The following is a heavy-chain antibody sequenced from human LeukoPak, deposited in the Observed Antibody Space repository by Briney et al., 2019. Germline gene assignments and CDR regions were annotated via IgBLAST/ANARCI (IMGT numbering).Heavy chain of an antibody. Sequence: SETLTLLCTVSGAPTSQFHWNWIPQPPGKALEWIGYMHTSGSSKHSPSLKSRVTISIDTSKNQFSLQLTSVTAADTAMYFCARSAEWLRNAFDIWGQGTMVSVSS. V-gene: IGHV4-59*13. CDR1: GAPTSQFH. J-gene: IGHJ3*02. CDR3: ARSAEWLRNAFDI. CDR2: MHTSGSS. D-gene: IGHD5-12*01.